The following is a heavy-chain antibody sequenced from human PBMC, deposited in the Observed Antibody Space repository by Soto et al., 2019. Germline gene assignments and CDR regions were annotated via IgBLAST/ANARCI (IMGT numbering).Heavy chain of an antibody. V-gene: IGHV3-30*18. Sequence: LRLSCAASGFTFSTYGMQWVRQAPGKGLEWVAVISYDGYLKYYVDAVKGRFTVARDNSKNTLFLEMNSLRVEDTAVYFCAKDFKVSGSHYGTLNYYYGMDVWGQGTTVTVS. CDR3: AKDFKVSGSHYGTLNYYYGMDV. CDR2: ISYDGYLK. CDR1: GFTFSTYG. D-gene: IGHD3-10*01. J-gene: IGHJ6*02.